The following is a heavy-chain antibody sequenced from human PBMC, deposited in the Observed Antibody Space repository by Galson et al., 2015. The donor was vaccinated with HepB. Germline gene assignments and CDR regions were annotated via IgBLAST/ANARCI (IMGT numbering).Heavy chain of an antibody. V-gene: IGHV3-20*04. CDR2: INWNGGST. Sequence: SLRLSCAASGFTFDDYGMSWVRQAPGKGLEWVSGINWNGGSTGYADSVKGRFTISRDNAKNSLYLQMNSLRAEDTALYYCARGGRAGYDSSGYFKAWGQGTLVTVSS. CDR1: GFTFDDYG. D-gene: IGHD3-22*01. CDR3: ARGGRAGYDSSGYFKA. J-gene: IGHJ5*02.